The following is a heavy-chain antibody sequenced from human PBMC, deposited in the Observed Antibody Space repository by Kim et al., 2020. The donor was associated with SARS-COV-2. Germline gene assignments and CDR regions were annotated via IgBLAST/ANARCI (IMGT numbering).Heavy chain of an antibody. Sequence: GGSLRLSCAASGFSFSSYGMHWVRQAPGKGLEWVSFISYDGSDKFYADSVKGRFTSSRDNSNNTLYLQTNSLRAGDTAVFYCARGPVDPKDGWYFDLWGRGTLVTVSS. CDR1: GFSFSSYG. D-gene: IGHD5-12*01. V-gene: IGHV3-33*01. CDR2: ISYDGSDK. J-gene: IGHJ2*01. CDR3: ARGPVDPKDGWYFDL.